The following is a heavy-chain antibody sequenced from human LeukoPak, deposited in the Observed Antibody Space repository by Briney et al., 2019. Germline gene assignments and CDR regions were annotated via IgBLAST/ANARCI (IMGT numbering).Heavy chain of an antibody. V-gene: IGHV4-4*07. CDR3: ARVRGYSYGYYMDV. CDR2: ISTSGST. J-gene: IGHJ6*03. CDR1: GGSISSYF. Sequence: SETLSLTCTVSGGSISSYFWTWIRQPAGKGLEWIGRISTSGSTNYNPSLKSRVTMSVDTSKNQFSLKLSSVTAADTAVYYCARVRGYSYGYYMDVWGKGTTVTVSS. D-gene: IGHD5-18*01.